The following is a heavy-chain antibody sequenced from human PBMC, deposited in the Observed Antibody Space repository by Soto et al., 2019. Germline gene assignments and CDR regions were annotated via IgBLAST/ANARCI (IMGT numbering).Heavy chain of an antibody. D-gene: IGHD5-18*01. Sequence: QVHLVQSGTEVRKPGSSVTVSCKVSGGTFSTYTISWARQAPGQGLQWMGGITPILRETTYAQNFQGRVSITADISATTAYMELSDLTSEDTAVYYCGRVPRYSFPTSDSLDQWGQGTRVTVSS. V-gene: IGHV1-69*06. CDR3: GRVPRYSFPTSDSLDQ. CDR1: GGTFSTYT. J-gene: IGHJ4*02. CDR2: ITPILRET.